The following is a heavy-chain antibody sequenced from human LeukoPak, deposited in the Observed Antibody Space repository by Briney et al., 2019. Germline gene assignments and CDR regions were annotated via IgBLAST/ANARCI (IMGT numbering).Heavy chain of an antibody. D-gene: IGHD6-19*01. CDR3: ARGGAVAGGDFDY. CDR1: GYSISSGYY. V-gene: IGHV4-38-2*02. Sequence: SETLSLTCTVSGYSISSGYYWGCIRQPPGKGLEWIGTFYHRGSTYYNPSLKSRVTISVDTSKNQFSVKVSSVTAADTAVYYCARGGAVAGGDFDYWGQGTLVTVSS. CDR2: FYHRGST. J-gene: IGHJ4*02.